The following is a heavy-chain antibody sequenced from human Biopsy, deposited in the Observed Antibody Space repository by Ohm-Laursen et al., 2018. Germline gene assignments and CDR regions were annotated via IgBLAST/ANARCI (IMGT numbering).Heavy chain of an antibody. CDR2: IPHTGYT. V-gene: IGHV4-59*11. D-gene: IGHD4-23*01. CDR3: ARGSNEYGGLYFPH. CDR1: GGSFTGHY. Sequence: GTLSLTCTVSGGSFTGHYWTWIRQPPGKGLEWIGHIPHTGYTSYNSSLKSRVTISLDTSRKHFSLRLTSLAAADTAVYYCARGSNEYGGLYFPHWGQGTLVTVSS. J-gene: IGHJ1*01.